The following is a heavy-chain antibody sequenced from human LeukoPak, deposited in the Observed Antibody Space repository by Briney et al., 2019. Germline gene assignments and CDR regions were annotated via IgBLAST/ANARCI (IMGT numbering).Heavy chain of an antibody. CDR1: GFTFRNFW. CDR3: ARGDAFSGDH. J-gene: IGHJ4*02. V-gene: IGHV3-7*04. Sequence: GGSLRLSCAASGFTFRNFWMSWVRQAPGRGLEWVANIHPEGNEKYHVESVKGRFTTSRDNAKSSLFLQMNGLRAEDTAVYHCARGDAFSGDHWGQGTLVTVSS. CDR2: IHPEGNEK.